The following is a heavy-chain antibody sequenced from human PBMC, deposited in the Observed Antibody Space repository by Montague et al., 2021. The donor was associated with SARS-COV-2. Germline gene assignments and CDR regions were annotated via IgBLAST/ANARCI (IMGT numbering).Heavy chain of an antibody. D-gene: IGHD6-13*01. CDR1: GGSFSSRSYY. V-gene: IGHV4-61*02. Sequence: TLSLTCTVSGGSFSSRSYYWSWIRQSAGKGLEFLGRVYITGSTNYNPSLESRVTTSIDTSRNQFSLKLSSVTAADTAVYYCARDPEETYSSSWYYYYGMDVWGQGTTVTVSS. J-gene: IGHJ6*02. CDR3: ARDPEETYSSSWYYYYGMDV. CDR2: VYITGST.